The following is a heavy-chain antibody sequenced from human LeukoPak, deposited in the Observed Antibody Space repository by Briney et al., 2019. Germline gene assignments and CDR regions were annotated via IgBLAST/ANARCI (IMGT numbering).Heavy chain of an antibody. Sequence: GRSLRLSCAASGFTFSSYAMHWVRQARGEGLEWVAVISYDGSNKYYADSVKGRFTISRDNSKNTLYLQMNSLRAEDTAVYYCARDVRAAAGTTFGYWGQGTLVTVSS. D-gene: IGHD6-13*01. V-gene: IGHV3-30-3*01. CDR2: ISYDGSNK. CDR3: ARDVRAAAGTTFGY. CDR1: GFTFSSYA. J-gene: IGHJ4*02.